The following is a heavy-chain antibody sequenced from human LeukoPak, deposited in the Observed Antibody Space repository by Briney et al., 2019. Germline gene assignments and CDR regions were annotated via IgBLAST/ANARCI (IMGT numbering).Heavy chain of an antibody. CDR3: ALGELELRGGLDY. CDR1: GGSISSGGYY. D-gene: IGHD1-7*01. J-gene: IGHJ4*02. CDR2: IYYSGST. V-gene: IGHV4-61*08. Sequence: PSETLSLTCTVSGGSISSGGYYWSWIRQPPGKGLEWIGYIYYSGSTNYNPSLKSRVTISVDTSKNQFSLKLSSVTAADTAVYYCALGELELRGGLDYWGQGTLVTVSS.